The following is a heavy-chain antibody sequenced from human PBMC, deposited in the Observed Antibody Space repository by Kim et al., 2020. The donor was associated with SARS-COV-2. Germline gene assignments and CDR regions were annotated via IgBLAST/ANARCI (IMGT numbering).Heavy chain of an antibody. Sequence: GGSLRLSCAASGFTFSSYSMNWVRQAPGKGLEWVSYISSSSSTIYYADSVKGRFTISRDNAKNSLYLQMNSLRDEDTAVYYCARRKTYYYDSSGYAIDYWGQGTLVTVSS. CDR2: ISSSSSTI. V-gene: IGHV3-48*02. D-gene: IGHD3-22*01. CDR3: ARRKTYYYDSSGYAIDY. J-gene: IGHJ4*02. CDR1: GFTFSSYS.